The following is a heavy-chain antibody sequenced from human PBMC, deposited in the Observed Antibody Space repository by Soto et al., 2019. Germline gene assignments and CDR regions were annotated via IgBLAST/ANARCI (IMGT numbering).Heavy chain of an antibody. D-gene: IGHD3-3*01. Sequence: EAQLVQSGTEVKKVGESLKISCKASAYSFTNYWIAWVRQMPGRGLEWMGIIYPGDSDTRYSPSFQGQVTISLDKSINTAYLHWASLKASDTAVYYCTRLVGDFNGYYPSWFDPWGQGTLVTVSS. CDR1: AYSFTNYW. V-gene: IGHV5-51*01. J-gene: IGHJ5*02. CDR3: TRLVGDFNGYYPSWFDP. CDR2: IYPGDSDT.